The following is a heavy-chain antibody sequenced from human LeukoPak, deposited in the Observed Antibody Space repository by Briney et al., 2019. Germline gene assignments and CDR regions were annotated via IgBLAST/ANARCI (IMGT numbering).Heavy chain of an antibody. CDR1: GGTSNSHA. V-gene: IGHV1-69*04. CDR2: IIPNLGTT. J-gene: IGHJ4*02. CDR3: ASTNDGGGYQWGDFFDF. D-gene: IGHD3-22*01. Sequence: SVKVSCKASGGTSNSHAISWVRQAPGQGLEWMGRIIPNLGTTNRAQNFQDRVTLTADKSTNTAYMELTSLTSDDTAVYYCASTNDGGGYQWGDFFDFWGQGTLVTVSS.